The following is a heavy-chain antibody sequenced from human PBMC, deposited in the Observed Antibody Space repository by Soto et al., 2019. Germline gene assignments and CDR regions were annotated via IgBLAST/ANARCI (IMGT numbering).Heavy chain of an antibody. J-gene: IGHJ4*02. Sequence: QVQLVQSGAEVKKPGASVKVSCKASGYIFIHYYIHWVRQAPGQGLEWMAIINPNGGSTNYARNFQGRVTVTSDTSTSTVSMALNSLGSDDTVVYFCARSLLQGDFWGQGTLVTVSS. CDR2: INPNGGST. V-gene: IGHV1-46*01. CDR3: ARSLLQGDF. CDR1: GYIFIHYY. D-gene: IGHD2-21*01.